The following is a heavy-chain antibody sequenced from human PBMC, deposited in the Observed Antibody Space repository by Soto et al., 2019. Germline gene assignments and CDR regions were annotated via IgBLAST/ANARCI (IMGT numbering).Heavy chain of an antibody. CDR2: IVVGSGNT. V-gene: IGHV1-58*01. CDR3: AADPRDQTYYYDSSGYYRALDAFDI. J-gene: IGHJ3*02. CDR1: GFTFTSSA. Sequence: GASVKVSCKASGFTFTSSAVQWVRRARGQRLEWIGWIVVGSGNTNYAQKFQERVTITRDMSTSTAYMELSSLRSEDTAVYYCAADPRDQTYYYDSSGYYRALDAFDIWGQGTMVTVSS. D-gene: IGHD3-22*01.